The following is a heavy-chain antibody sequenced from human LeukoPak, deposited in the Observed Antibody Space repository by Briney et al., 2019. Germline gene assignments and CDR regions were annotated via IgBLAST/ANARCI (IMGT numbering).Heavy chain of an antibody. J-gene: IGHJ4*02. V-gene: IGHV4-59*08. CDR3: ARGGYCSGARCYFGY. Sequence: SETLSLTCSVSGGSISSYYWSWIRQPPGKGLEWIAYVYYSGSTNYNPSLESRVTISVDMSKNQVSLKLSSVTAADTAVYYCARGGYCSGARCYFGYWAREPWSPSPQ. CDR2: VYYSGST. D-gene: IGHD2-15*01. CDR1: GGSISSYY.